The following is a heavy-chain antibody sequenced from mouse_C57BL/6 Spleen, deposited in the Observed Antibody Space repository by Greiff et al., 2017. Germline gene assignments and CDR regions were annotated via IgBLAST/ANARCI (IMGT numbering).Heavy chain of an antibody. CDR1: GYTFTSYW. D-gene: IGHD2-4*01. J-gene: IGHJ1*03. Sequence: VQLQQSGAELVRPGSSVKLSCKASGYTFTSYWMHWVKQRPIQGLEWIGNIDPSDSETHYNQKFKDKATLTVDKSSSTAYMQLSSLTSEDSAVYYCARRGDYDYDGYWYFDVWGTGTTVTVSS. CDR2: IDPSDSET. CDR3: ARRGDYDYDGYWYFDV. V-gene: IGHV1-52*01.